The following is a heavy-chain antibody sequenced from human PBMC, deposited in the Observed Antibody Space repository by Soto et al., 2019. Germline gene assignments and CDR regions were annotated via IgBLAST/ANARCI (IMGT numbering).Heavy chain of an antibody. D-gene: IGHD3-3*01. CDR2: IYPSDSDT. J-gene: IGHJ4*02. Sequence: GESLKISRKGSGYNFAGYWIAWVRPMPGKGLELMGIIYPSDSDTRYRPSFQGQVTISADKSISSAYLQWSSLRASDTAMYYCARGGVSTRTFDYWGQGTPVTVSS. V-gene: IGHV5-51*01. CDR3: ARGGVSTRTFDY. CDR1: GYNFAGYW.